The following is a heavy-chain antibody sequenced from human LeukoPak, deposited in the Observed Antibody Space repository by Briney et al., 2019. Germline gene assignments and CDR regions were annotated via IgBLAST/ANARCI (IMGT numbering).Heavy chain of an antibody. CDR2: IYPGDSDT. Sequence: GESLKISCKGSGYSFTSYWIGWVRQMPGKGLEWMGIIYPGDSDTRYSPSFQGQVTISADKSISTAYLQWSSLKASDTAMYYCARHRGEYSSSRPYYYYYMDVWGKGTTVTVSS. CDR1: GYSFTSYW. CDR3: ARHRGEYSSSRPYYYYYMDV. V-gene: IGHV5-51*01. D-gene: IGHD6-6*01. J-gene: IGHJ6*03.